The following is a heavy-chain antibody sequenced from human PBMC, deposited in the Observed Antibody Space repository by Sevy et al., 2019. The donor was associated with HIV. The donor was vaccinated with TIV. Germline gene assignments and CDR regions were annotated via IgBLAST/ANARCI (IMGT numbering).Heavy chain of an antibody. Sequence: SETLSLTCTVSGGSISSYYWSWIRQPPGKGLEWIGYIYYSGSTNYNPSLKSRVTLSVDTSKNQFSLRLSSVTAADTAVYYCARGTPTSLGYYYYYMDVWGKGTTVTVSS. CDR3: ARGTPTSLGYYYYYMDV. V-gene: IGHV4-59*01. D-gene: IGHD1-7*01. J-gene: IGHJ6*03. CDR2: IYYSGST. CDR1: GGSISSYY.